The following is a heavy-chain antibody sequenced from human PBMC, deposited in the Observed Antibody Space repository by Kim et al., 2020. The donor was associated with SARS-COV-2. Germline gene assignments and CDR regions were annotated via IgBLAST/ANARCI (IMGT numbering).Heavy chain of an antibody. CDR2: MRSKANSYAT. V-gene: IGHV3-73*01. Sequence: GGSLRLSCAASGVTFSGSTMHWVRQASGKGLAWVGRMRSKANSYATAYAASVKNRFTISRDDSKNTAYLQMNSLKTEDTAVYYCTRVNPIAGGWYDALDIWGQGTMVTVSS. D-gene: IGHD6-19*01. CDR1: GVTFSGST. CDR3: TRVNPIAGGWYDALDI. J-gene: IGHJ3*02.